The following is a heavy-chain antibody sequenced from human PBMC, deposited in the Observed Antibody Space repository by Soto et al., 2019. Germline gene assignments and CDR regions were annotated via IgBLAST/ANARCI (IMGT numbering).Heavy chain of an antibody. Sequence: GGSLRLSCAASGFTFSSYWMHWVRQAPGKGLVWVSRINSDGSSTTYADSVKGRFTISRDNAKNALYLQLNSLRAEEKDVYYCARDQGYCSGGSCYVAGYWGQGTLVTVSS. CDR2: INSDGSST. CDR1: GFTFSSYW. J-gene: IGHJ4*02. V-gene: IGHV3-74*01. CDR3: ARDQGYCSGGSCYVAGY. D-gene: IGHD2-15*01.